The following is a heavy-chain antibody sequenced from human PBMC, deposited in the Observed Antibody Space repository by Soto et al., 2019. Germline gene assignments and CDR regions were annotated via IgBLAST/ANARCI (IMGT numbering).Heavy chain of an antibody. CDR3: ARPLVAPVAGPYYYGMDV. V-gene: IGHV3-33*01. CDR1: GFTFNSYG. D-gene: IGHD6-19*01. CDR2: IWYDGNTK. Sequence: PGWSLRLSCTASGFTFNSYGFNWVRQAPGKGLEWVAVIWYDGNTKYYAASVKGRFTISRDNLRSAVYLQMNSLTAEDTAVYYCARPLVAPVAGPYYYGMDVWGQGTTVTVSS. J-gene: IGHJ6*02.